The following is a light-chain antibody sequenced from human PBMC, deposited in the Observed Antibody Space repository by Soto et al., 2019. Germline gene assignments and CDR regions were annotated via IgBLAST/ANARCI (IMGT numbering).Light chain of an antibody. V-gene: IGKV1-5*03. Sequence: DIQMTQSPSTLSASVGDRVTITCRASQSISSWLAWYQQKPGKAPKPLIYKASSVESGVPSRFSGSGYGTEFTPIISSLQPDDFATYYCQQYKSYSPWTFGQGTKVEVK. CDR2: KAS. CDR1: QSISSW. CDR3: QQYKSYSPWT. J-gene: IGKJ1*01.